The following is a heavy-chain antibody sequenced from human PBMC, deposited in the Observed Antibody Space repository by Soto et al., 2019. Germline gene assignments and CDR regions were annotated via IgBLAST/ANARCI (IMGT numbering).Heavy chain of an antibody. J-gene: IGHJ2*01. Sequence: EVQLLESGGGLVQPGGSLRLSCAASGFTFSSYAMSWVRQAPGKGLEWVSAISGSGGSTYYADSVKGRFTISRDNSKNTLYLQMNSLRAEDTAVYYCAKGSIVVVVAAPDWYFDLWGRGTLVTVSS. V-gene: IGHV3-23*01. CDR2: ISGSGGST. D-gene: IGHD2-15*01. CDR1: GFTFSSYA. CDR3: AKGSIVVVVAAPDWYFDL.